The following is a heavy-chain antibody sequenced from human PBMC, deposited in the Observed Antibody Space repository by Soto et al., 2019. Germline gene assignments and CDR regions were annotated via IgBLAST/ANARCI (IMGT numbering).Heavy chain of an antibody. Sequence: SETLSLTCAVSGGSISSGGYSWSWIRQPPGKGLEWIGYIYHSGSTYYNSSLKSRVTISVDRSKNQFSLKLSSVAAADTAVYYCARVTGPSGQATLVTVSS. CDR1: GGSISSGGYS. CDR3: ARVTGP. J-gene: IGHJ5*02. V-gene: IGHV4-30-2*01. D-gene: IGHD3-10*01. CDR2: IYHSGST.